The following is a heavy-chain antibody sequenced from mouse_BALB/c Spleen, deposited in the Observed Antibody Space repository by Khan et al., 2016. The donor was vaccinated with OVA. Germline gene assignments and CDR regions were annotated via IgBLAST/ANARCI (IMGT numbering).Heavy chain of an antibody. J-gene: IGHJ4*01. Sequence: EVQLQESGPGLVKPSQSLSLTCTVTGYSITSGYAWNWIRQFPGNKLEWMGYISYSGSTSYNPSLRSRISITRDTSKNQFFLQLNSVTTEDTATYYCARKNYCGCAMDYWGQGTSVTVSS. CDR2: ISYSGST. V-gene: IGHV3-2*02. CDR1: GYSITSGYA. D-gene: IGHD1-2*01. CDR3: ARKNYCGCAMDY.